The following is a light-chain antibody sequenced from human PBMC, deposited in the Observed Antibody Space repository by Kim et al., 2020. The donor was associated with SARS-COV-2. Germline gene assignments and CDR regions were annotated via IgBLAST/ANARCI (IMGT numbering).Light chain of an antibody. V-gene: IGLV1-40*01. J-gene: IGLJ1*01. CDR3: QSYDSSLSGSYV. CDR1: SSNIGAGYD. CDR2: GNS. Sequence: VTISCTGSSSNIGAGYDVHWYQQLPGTAPKLLIYGNSNRPSGVPDRFSGSKSGTSASLAITGLQAEDEADYFCQSYDSSLSGSYVFGTGTKVTVL.